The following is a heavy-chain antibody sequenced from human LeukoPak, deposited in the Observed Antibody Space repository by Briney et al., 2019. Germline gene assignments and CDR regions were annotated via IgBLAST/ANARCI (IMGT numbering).Heavy chain of an antibody. CDR2: ISAYNGNT. J-gene: IGHJ4*02. CDR3: ARDVGEGFCSGGSCSDY. Sequence: ASVKVSCKASGYTFTNDAISWVRQAPGQGLEWMGWISAYNGNTNYAQKLQGRVTMTTDTSTSTVYMELRSLRSDDTAVYYCARDVGEGFCSGGSCSDYWGQGTLVTVSS. D-gene: IGHD2-15*01. CDR1: GYTFTNDA. V-gene: IGHV1-18*01.